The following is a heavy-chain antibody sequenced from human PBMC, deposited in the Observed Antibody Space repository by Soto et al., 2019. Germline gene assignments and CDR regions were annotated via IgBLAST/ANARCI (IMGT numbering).Heavy chain of an antibody. Sequence: QVQLQESGPGLVKPSGTLSLTCAVSGGSFTSNNWWTWVRQPPGQGLEWLGEIYRTGSTNYNPSLKSQVTISLDKSENQFSLKVPSLTAADTAVYYCASRDPGTSVDYWGQGTLVTVSS. CDR1: GGSFTSNNW. J-gene: IGHJ4*02. CDR2: IYRTGST. V-gene: IGHV4-4*02. D-gene: IGHD1-7*01. CDR3: ASRDPGTSVDY.